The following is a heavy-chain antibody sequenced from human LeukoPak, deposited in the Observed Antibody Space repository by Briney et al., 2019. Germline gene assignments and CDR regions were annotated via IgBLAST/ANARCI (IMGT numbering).Heavy chain of an antibody. CDR3: ARLSPYLGSGSSAFPDDF. Sequence: SETLSLTCTVSGGPLSSSGYYWGWIRAAPGKGLEWIGSFSYSGNTYYNPSLKSRDTMSIDTSKNQFSLRLSSVTAADTAVYDCARLSPYLGSGSSAFPDDFWGQGTLVTVSS. J-gene: IGHJ4*02. D-gene: IGHD3-10*01. V-gene: IGHV4-39*01. CDR1: GGPLSSSGYY. CDR2: FSYSGNT.